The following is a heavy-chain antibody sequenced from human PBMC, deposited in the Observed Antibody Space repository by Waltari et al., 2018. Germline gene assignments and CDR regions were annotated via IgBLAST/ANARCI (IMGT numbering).Heavy chain of an antibody. J-gene: IGHJ4*02. CDR2: VNHGGDT. D-gene: IGHD5-12*01. CDR3: ARAPGYKGYFDY. CDR1: GGSFSGYY. Sequence: QVQLQGWGPGLLRPSVTLSLTCAVSGGSFSGYYWSWIRQSPGQWLEWIGDVNHGGDTNYSPSLESRVTISVDMSKNQFSLKMRSVTAADTAIYYCARAPGYKGYFDYWGRGTLVTVSS. V-gene: IGHV4-34*01.